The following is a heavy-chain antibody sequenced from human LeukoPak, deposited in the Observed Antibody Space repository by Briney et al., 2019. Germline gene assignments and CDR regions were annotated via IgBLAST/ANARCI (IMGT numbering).Heavy chain of an antibody. CDR2: IIPILGIA. V-gene: IGHV1-69*04. D-gene: IGHD2-15*01. CDR1: GGTFSSYA. J-gene: IGHJ6*02. Sequence: ASVKVSCKASGGTFSSYAISWVRQAPGQGLEWMGRIIPILGIANYAQKFQGGVTITADKSTSTAYMELSSLRSEDTAVYYCAREPYLAVVVAAPYYYYGMDVWGQGTTVTVSS. CDR3: AREPYLAVVVAAPYYYYGMDV.